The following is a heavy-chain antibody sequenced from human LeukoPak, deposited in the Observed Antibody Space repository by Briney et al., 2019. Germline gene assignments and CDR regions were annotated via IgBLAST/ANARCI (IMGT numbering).Heavy chain of an antibody. Sequence: TGGSLRLSCAASGFTFSTYSMNWVRQARGKGLEWVSSISSSSSYIYYADSVKGRFTISRDNAKNSLYLQMNSLRAEDTAVYYCARDLYCSSTSCSNGYGGQGTLVTVSS. CDR1: GFTFSTYS. CDR2: ISSSSSYI. D-gene: IGHD2-2*01. V-gene: IGHV3-21*01. J-gene: IGHJ4*02. CDR3: ARDLYCSSTSCSNGY.